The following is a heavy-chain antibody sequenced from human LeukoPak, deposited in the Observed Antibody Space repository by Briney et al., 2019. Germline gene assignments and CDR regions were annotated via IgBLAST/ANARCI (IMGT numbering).Heavy chain of an antibody. V-gene: IGHV3-74*01. CDR2: INSDGSST. D-gene: IGHD3-22*01. J-gene: IGHJ4*02. CDR3: ASSDSSNDFDS. CDR1: GFTFSSYW. Sequence: GGSLRLSCAASGFTFSSYWMHWVRQAPSKGLVWVARINSDGSSTSYADSVKGRFTISRDNAKNTLYLQMNSLRAEDTAVYYCASSDSSNDFDSWGQGTLVTVSS.